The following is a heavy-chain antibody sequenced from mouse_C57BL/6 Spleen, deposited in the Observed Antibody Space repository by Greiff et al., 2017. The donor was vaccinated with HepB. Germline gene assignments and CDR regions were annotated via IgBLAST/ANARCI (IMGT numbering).Heavy chain of an antibody. CDR1: GYAFSSSW. CDR2: IYPGDGDT. V-gene: IGHV1-82*01. D-gene: IGHD4-1*01. CDR3: ARANWYWYFDV. Sequence: VQLQQSGPELVKPGASVKISCKASGYAFSSSWMNWVKQRPGKGLEWIGRIYPGDGDTNYNGKFKGKATLAADKSSSTAYMQLSSLTSEDSAFYFCARANWYWYFDVWGTGTTVTVSS. J-gene: IGHJ1*03.